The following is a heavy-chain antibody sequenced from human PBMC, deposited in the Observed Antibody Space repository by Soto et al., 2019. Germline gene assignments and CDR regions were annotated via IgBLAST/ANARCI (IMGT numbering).Heavy chain of an antibody. Sequence: GGSLRLSCAASGFAFSSHPMSWVRQAPERGLEWVSGISDSGGLTYNADSVKGRFTISKDNSKNTLYLQMNSLRAEDTALYYCARRAFGSSRSFDIWGQGTMVTVSS. CDR3: ARRAFGSSRSFDI. J-gene: IGHJ3*02. CDR2: ISDSGGLT. D-gene: IGHD6-6*01. V-gene: IGHV3-23*01. CDR1: GFAFSSHP.